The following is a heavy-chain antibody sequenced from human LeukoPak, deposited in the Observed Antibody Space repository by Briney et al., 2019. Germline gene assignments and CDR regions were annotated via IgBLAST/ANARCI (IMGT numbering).Heavy chain of an antibody. Sequence: GGSLRLSCAASGFDLSTDEMNWVCQAPGKGLEWIADITISGHTKNYADSVKGRFTISRDNARTSLYLQMNSLRVEGTGVYYCARGDPHADLWGQGTLVTVSS. J-gene: IGHJ5*02. CDR3: ARGDPHADL. CDR2: ITISGHTK. CDR1: GFDLSTDE. V-gene: IGHV3-48*03.